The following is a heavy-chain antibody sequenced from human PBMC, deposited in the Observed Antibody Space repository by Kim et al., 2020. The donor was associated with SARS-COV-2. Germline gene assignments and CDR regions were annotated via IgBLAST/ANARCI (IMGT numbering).Heavy chain of an antibody. Sequence: GGSLRLSCAASGFTFSTYWMYWVRQAPGKGLVWVSRINSDGSRTNYADSVKGRFTISRDNAKKTLYLQMNSLRAEDTAVYYCARTSSTSCPCYYMDVWGKVTTDTVSS. D-gene: IGHD2-2*01. V-gene: IGHV3-74*01. CDR3: ARTSSTSCPCYYMDV. CDR1: GFTFSTYW. CDR2: INSDGSRT. J-gene: IGHJ6*03.